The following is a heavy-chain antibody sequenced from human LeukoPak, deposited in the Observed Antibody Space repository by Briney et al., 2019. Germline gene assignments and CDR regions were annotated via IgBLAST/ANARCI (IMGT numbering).Heavy chain of an antibody. J-gene: IGHJ4*02. CDR3: ARQGSGIYQYNFDY. Sequence: SETLSLTCAVSGGSISSSNWWSWVRQPPGKGLEWIGEIYHSGTTNYNPSLKSRVTISVDKSKNQFSLKLSSMTAADTAVYYCARQGSGIYQYNFDYWGQGTLVTVSS. D-gene: IGHD1-26*01. CDR2: IYHSGTT. CDR1: GGSISSSNW. V-gene: IGHV4-4*02.